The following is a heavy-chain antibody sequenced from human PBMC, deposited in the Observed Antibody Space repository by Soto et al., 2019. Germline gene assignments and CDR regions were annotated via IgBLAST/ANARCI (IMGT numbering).Heavy chain of an antibody. J-gene: IGHJ4*02. Sequence: QVQLVQSGAEVKKPGSSVKVSCRVSGGTFSSYPISWGRQAPGQGLEWLGRIIPILGIANYAQKFQGRVTITADKSTSTAYMELSSLRSEDTAMYYCARDPSAYDLPAYWGQGTLVTVSS. V-gene: IGHV1-69*04. CDR3: ARDPSAYDLPAY. CDR1: GGTFSSYP. D-gene: IGHD5-12*01. CDR2: IIPILGIA.